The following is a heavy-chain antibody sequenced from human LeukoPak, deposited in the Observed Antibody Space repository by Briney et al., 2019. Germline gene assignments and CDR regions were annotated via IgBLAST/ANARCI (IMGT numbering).Heavy chain of an antibody. CDR1: GFTFSTYS. D-gene: IGHD3-22*01. V-gene: IGHV3-21*01. Sequence: GGSLRLSCAASGFTFSTYSMNWVRQAPGKGLEWVSSISSSTSYIYYADSVKGRSTISRDNAKNSLYLQMNSLRAEDTAVYYCARGPSLYYYDSSGYPYYFDYWGQGTLVTVSS. CDR3: ARGPSLYYYDSSGYPYYFDY. CDR2: ISSSTSYI. J-gene: IGHJ4*02.